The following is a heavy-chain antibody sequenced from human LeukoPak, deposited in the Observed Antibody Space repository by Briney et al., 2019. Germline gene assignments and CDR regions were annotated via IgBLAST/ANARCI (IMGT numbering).Heavy chain of an antibody. CDR2: ISYDGSDK. V-gene: IGHV3-30*18. CDR1: GFTFSSYG. D-gene: IGHD5-12*01. CDR3: AKDLATKYSLDY. Sequence: GGSLRLSCAASGFTFSSYGIHWVREAPGKGLEWVALISYDGSDKFFADSVRGRFTISRDNSKNTLYLQMNSLRVEDTAVYYCAKDLATKYSLDYWGQGILVTVSS. J-gene: IGHJ4*02.